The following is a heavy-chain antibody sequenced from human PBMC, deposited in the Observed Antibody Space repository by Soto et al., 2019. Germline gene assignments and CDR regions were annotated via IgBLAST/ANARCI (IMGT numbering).Heavy chain of an antibody. CDR3: ARSYGSAIDY. CDR1: GGTISSWY. D-gene: IGHD1-26*01. J-gene: IGHJ4*02. V-gene: IGHV4-59*08. CDR2: IYYSGST. Sequence: SETLSLTCTVSGGTISSWYWSWIRQPPGKGLEWIGYIYYSGSTNCNPSLKSRVTISVDTSKNQFSLKLSSVTAADTAVYYCARSYGSAIDYWGQGTLVTVS.